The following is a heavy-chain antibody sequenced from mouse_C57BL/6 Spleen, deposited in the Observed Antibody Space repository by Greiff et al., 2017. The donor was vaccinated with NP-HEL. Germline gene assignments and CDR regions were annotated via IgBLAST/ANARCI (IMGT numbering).Heavy chain of an antibody. CDR3: TRRGRGAMDY. CDR1: GYTFTDYE. Sequence: VKVVESGAELVRPGASVTLSCKASGYTFTDYEMHWVKQTPVHGLEWIGAIDPETGGTAYNQKFKGKAILTADKSSSTAYMELRSLTSEDSAVYYCTRRGRGAMDYWGQGTSVTVSS. V-gene: IGHV1-15*01. D-gene: IGHD1-1*01. CDR2: IDPETGGT. J-gene: IGHJ4*01.